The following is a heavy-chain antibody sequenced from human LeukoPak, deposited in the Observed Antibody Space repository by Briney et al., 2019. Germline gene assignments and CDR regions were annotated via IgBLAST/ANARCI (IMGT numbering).Heavy chain of an antibody. CDR1: GFTFSSYA. D-gene: IGHD3-9*01. V-gene: IGHV3-23*01. CDR3: AKDRGRYFDWLYNF. J-gene: IGHJ4*02. CDR2: ISGNGGST. Sequence: GGSLRLSCAAPGFTFSSYAMTWVRQAPGKGLEWVSGISGNGGSTYYADSVKGRFTISRDNSKNTLYLLMNSLRAEDTAAYYCAKDRGRYFDWLYNFWGQGTLVTVSS.